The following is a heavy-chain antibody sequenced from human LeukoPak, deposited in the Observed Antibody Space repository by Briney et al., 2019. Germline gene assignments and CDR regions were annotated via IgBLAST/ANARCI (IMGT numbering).Heavy chain of an antibody. CDR3: ARDGSACYNDNTGYRGEFDS. CDR1: GFPFRNYA. J-gene: IGHJ4*02. Sequence: GGSLRLSCTASGFPFRNYAMSWVRQAPGKGLEWVSCISSRSDYIYYADSVKGRFTISRDNAKNSVYLQMNSLRAEDAAVYYCARDGSACYNDNTGYRGEFDSWGQGALVIVSS. D-gene: IGHD3-22*01. V-gene: IGHV3-21*01. CDR2: ISSRSDYI.